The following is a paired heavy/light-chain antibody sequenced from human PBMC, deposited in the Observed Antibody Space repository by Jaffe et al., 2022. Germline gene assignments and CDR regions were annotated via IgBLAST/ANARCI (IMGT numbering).Heavy chain of an antibody. Sequence: EVQLVESGGGLVQPGRSLRLSCTPSGFNFGDYVMSWVRQAPGKGLEWVGFVRSKVYGGTIDYAAFVKGRFTISRDDSKSIAYLQLNSLKIEDTAVYYCARVKEEATRGLGFDYWGQGTLVTVSS. J-gene: IGHJ4*02. V-gene: IGHV3-49*04. CDR2: VRSKVYGGTI. CDR1: GFNFGDYV. CDR3: ARVKEEATRGLGFDY. D-gene: IGHD1-26*01.
Light chain of an antibody. V-gene: IGKV4-1*01. CDR3: QQFYITPLT. Sequence: DIVMTQSPDSLAVSLGERATINCKSSQSLLYSSNNKNYLTWYQQKPGQPPKLLIYWASIRESGVPDRFSGSGSGTDFTLTISSLQAEDVAVYYCQQFYITPLTFGGGTKVEIK. CDR1: QSLLYSSNNKNY. CDR2: WAS. J-gene: IGKJ4*01.